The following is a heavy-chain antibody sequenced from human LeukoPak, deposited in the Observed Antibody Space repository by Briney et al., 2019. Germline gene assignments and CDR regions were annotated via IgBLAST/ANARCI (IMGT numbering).Heavy chain of an antibody. Sequence: SETLSLTCTASGGSISSYYWSWIRQPPGKGLEWIGYIYYSGSTNYNPSLKSRVTISVDTSKNQFSLKLSSVTAADTAVYYCARDTTYYYDSSGYYYVGYFDYWGQGTLVTVSS. CDR3: ARDTTYYYDSSGYYYVGYFDY. V-gene: IGHV4-59*01. CDR2: IYYSGST. CDR1: GGSISSYY. D-gene: IGHD3-22*01. J-gene: IGHJ4*02.